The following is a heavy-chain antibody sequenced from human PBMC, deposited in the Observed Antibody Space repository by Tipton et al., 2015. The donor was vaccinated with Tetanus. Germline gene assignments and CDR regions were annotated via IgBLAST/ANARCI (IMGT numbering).Heavy chain of an antibody. CDR2: IYTSGST. V-gene: IGHV4-4*07. Sequence: TLSLTCTVSGASISGYYWAWIRQPAGKGLEWIGRIYTSGSTNYNPSLKSRVTMSVDTSKNQFSLKLTSVTAADTAVYYCAKGPKQWLAGQSIFWGQGILVTVSS. CDR1: GASISGYY. CDR3: AKGPKQWLAGQSIF. J-gene: IGHJ4*02. D-gene: IGHD6-19*01.